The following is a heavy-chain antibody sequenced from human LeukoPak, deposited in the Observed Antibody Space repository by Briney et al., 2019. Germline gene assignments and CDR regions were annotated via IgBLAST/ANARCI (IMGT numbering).Heavy chain of an antibody. CDR3: ARVPDIVVVPAAGTYYYYGMDV. CDR2: ISSSSSYI. CDR1: GFTFSSYS. D-gene: IGHD2-2*01. V-gene: IGHV3-21*01. J-gene: IGHJ6*02. Sequence: GGSLRLSCAASGFTFSSYSMNWVRQAPGKGLEWVSSISSSSSYIYYADSVKGRFTISRDNAKNSLYLQMNSLRAEDTAVYYCARVPDIVVVPAAGTYYYYGMDVWGQGTTVTVSS.